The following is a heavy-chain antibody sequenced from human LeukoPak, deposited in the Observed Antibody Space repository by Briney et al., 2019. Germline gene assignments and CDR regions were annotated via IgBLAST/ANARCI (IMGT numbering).Heavy chain of an antibody. J-gene: IGHJ6*02. Sequence: SVTVYFRAYRSRFSSDAVRWVGHAPGRGLERMGRIIPILGIANYAQKFQGRVTINADKSTSTAYMELSSLEASDTAMYYCARYPPGWYGMDVWGLGTTVTVSS. CDR3: ARYPPGWYGMDV. V-gene: IGHV1-69*04. CDR2: IIPILGIA. D-gene: IGHD1-14*01. CDR1: RSRFSSDA.